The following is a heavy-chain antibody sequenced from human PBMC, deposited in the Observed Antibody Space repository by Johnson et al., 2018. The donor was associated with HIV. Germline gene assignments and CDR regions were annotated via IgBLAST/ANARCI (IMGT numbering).Heavy chain of an antibody. CDR1: GFTVSSNY. V-gene: IGHV3-33*08. D-gene: IGHD6-19*01. Sequence: VQLVESGGGLVQPGGSLRLSCAASGFTVSSNYMSWVRQAPGKGLEWVAGMWYDGTKKNYADSVKGRFTISRDNSKNTLHLQMNSLRAEDMAVYYCARAPGWFDAFDIWGQGTMVTVSS. J-gene: IGHJ3*02. CDR2: MWYDGTKK. CDR3: ARAPGWFDAFDI.